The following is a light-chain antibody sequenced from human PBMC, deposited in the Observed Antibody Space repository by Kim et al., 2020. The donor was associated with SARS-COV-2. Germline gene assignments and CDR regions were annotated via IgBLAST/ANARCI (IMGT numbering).Light chain of an antibody. Sequence: EIVLTQSPATLSLSPGERATLSCRASQSVSNYLAWYQQKPGQAPRLLIYDASNKATGIPARFSGRGSGTDITPTISSLEPEDFANYYCHQRSNWPRTFGQGTKVDIK. J-gene: IGKJ1*01. CDR1: QSVSNY. V-gene: IGKV3-11*01. CDR3: HQRSNWPRT. CDR2: DAS.